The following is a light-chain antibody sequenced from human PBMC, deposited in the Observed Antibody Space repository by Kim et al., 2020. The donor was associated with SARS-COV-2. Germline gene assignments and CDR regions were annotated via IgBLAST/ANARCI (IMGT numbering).Light chain of an antibody. CDR3: NSRDNSGDHVV. V-gene: IGLV3-19*01. J-gene: IGLJ2*01. CDR1: SLRTYY. Sequence: SSELPQDPAVSVALGQTVRITCQGDSLRTYYASWYQQKPGQAPLLVIYGKNNRPSGIPDRFSGSSSGNTASLTVTGAQAVDEADYYCNSRDNSGDHVVFGGGTQLTVL. CDR2: GKN.